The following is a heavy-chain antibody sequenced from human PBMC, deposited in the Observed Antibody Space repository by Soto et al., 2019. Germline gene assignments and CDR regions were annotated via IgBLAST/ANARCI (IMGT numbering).Heavy chain of an antibody. V-gene: IGHV3-23*01. CDR1: GLTFTNYA. Sequence: PGGALRLSCTASGLTFTNYAMTWVRQSPGKGLKWVSAISGSGGNTYYADSVKGRFTISRDNSKNTLYLLINGLRADDTAVYYCAKLAVAAGGFFDYWGRGTLVTVSS. CDR2: ISGSGGNT. J-gene: IGHJ4*02. CDR3: AKLAVAAGGFFDY. D-gene: IGHD6-13*01.